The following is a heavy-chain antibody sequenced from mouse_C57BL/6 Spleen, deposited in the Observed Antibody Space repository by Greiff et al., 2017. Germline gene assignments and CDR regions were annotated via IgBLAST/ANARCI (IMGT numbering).Heavy chain of an antibody. CDR1: GYTFTGYW. V-gene: IGHV1-9*01. D-gene: IGHD1-1*01. Sequence: VQVVESGAELMKPGASVKLSCKATGYTFTGYWIEWVKQRPGHGLEWIGEILPGSGSTNYNEKFKGKATFTADTSSNTAYMQLSSLTTEDSAIYYCARSRDYGSSYFYYFDYWGQGTTLTVSS. CDR3: ARSRDYGSSYFYYFDY. CDR2: ILPGSGST. J-gene: IGHJ2*01.